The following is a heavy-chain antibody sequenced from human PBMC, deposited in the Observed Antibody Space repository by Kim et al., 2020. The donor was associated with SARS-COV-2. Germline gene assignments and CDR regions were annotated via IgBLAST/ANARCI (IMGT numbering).Heavy chain of an antibody. CDR1: GGSISSGGYY. D-gene: IGHD3-10*01. Sequence: SETLSLTCTVSGGSISSGGYYWSWIRQHPGKGLEWIGYIYYSGSTYYNPSLKSRVTISVDTSKNQFSLKLSSVTAADTAVYYCARERFGESIRYFDYWGQGTLVTVSS. J-gene: IGHJ4*02. CDR2: IYYSGST. V-gene: IGHV4-31*03. CDR3: ARERFGESIRYFDY.